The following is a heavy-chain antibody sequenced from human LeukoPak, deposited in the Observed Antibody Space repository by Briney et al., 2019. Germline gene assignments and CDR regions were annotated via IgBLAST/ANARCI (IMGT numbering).Heavy chain of an antibody. D-gene: IGHD1-26*01. CDR3: ARSSTWEPFDY. Sequence: ASVKVSRKASGYTFTSYGISWVRQAPGQGLEWLGWIYPHNGNTNYAQKLQDRVSMTTATSTSTAYMELRGLRSDDTAVYYCARSSTWEPFDYWGQGTLVTVSS. J-gene: IGHJ4*02. V-gene: IGHV1-18*01. CDR2: IYPHNGNT. CDR1: GYTFTSYG.